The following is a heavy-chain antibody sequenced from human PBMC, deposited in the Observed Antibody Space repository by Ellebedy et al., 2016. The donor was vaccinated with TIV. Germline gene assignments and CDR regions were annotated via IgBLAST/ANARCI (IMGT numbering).Heavy chain of an antibody. CDR3: ARASPSTSTAVTFDS. CDR1: GYTFPNYG. CDR2: ISAHDGDT. J-gene: IGHJ4*02. V-gene: IGHV1-18*04. Sequence: AASVKVSCKTSGYTFPNYGVSWVRQAPGRGLEWLGWISAHDGDTDYAQNFQGRVTLTTETSTSTAYMEIRSLTSDDTAVYFCARASPSTSTAVTFDSWGQGTPVTVSP. D-gene: IGHD6-19*01.